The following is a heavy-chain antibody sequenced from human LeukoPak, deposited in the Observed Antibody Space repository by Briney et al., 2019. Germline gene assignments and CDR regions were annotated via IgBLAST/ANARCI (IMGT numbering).Heavy chain of an antibody. J-gene: IGHJ6*02. CDR3: ARHGTGVPAYGMDV. D-gene: IGHD1-1*01. CDR2: IYYSGST. CDR1: GGSISSYY. Sequence: PSETLSLTCTVSGGSISSYYWSWIRQPPGKGLEWIGYIYYSGSTNYNPSLKSRVTISVDTSKNQFSLKLSSVTAADTAVYYCARHGTGVPAYGMDVWGQGTTVTVSS. V-gene: IGHV4-59*08.